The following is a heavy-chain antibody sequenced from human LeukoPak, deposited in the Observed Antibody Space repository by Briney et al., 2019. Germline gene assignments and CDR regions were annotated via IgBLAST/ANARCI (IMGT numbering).Heavy chain of an antibody. CDR3: AMGIAPLYAIDV. CDR2: INTNSGGT. J-gene: IGHJ6*04. Sequence: GASVKVSCKASGYTFTGYYMHWVRQAPAQGREWIGLINTNSGGTNYAQKFQGWVTMTRDTSISKAYMELSRLRSDDTAVYYCAMGIAPLYAIDVWGKGTTVTVSS. V-gene: IGHV1-2*04. CDR1: GYTFTGYY. D-gene: IGHD6-13*01.